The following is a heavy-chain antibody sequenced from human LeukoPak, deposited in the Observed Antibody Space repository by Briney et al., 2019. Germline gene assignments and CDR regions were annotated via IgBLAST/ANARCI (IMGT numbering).Heavy chain of an antibody. CDR2: SSGNGGST. CDR3: ARDSNWNNGGFDY. CDR1: GFTFSNYA. Sequence: PGGSLRLSCGASGFTFSNYAMSWVRQAPGKGLESVSTSSGNGGSTYYGDSVKGRFTISRDNVKNTLHLQMSSLRAEDTAVYYCARDSNWNNGGFDYWGQGTLVTVSA. V-gene: IGHV3-23*01. D-gene: IGHD1/OR15-1a*01. J-gene: IGHJ4*02.